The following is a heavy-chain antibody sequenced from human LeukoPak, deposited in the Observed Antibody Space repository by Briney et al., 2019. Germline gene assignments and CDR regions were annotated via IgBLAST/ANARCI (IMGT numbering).Heavy chain of an antibody. CDR3: AATPAVRSFYKSLDDAFDI. V-gene: IGHV1-18*01. CDR2: SSAYNGNT. D-gene: IGHD5/OR15-5a*01. CDR1: VYTFTSYG. Sequence: ASVKVSCKSSVYTFTSYGISWVRQAAGQGLDWMGWSSAYNGNTNYAQKLQGRVTMTTDTSTSTAYMELRSLRSDDTAVYHCAATPAVRSFYKSLDDAFDIWGQGKIVTVSS. J-gene: IGHJ3*02.